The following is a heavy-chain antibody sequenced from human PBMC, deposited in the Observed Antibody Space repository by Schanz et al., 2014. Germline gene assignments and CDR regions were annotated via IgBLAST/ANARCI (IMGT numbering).Heavy chain of an antibody. CDR1: GFTFSNYA. J-gene: IGHJ4*02. CDR3: AKDSTHIDIVLVPTAIDY. V-gene: IGHV3-30*02. CDR2: IWSDGSTK. D-gene: IGHD2-2*01. Sequence: VQLLESGGGLVQPGGSLRLSCAASGFTFSNYAMSWVRQAPGKGLEWVAVIWSDGSTKYYGDSVKGRFTISRDNSKNTLYLHMNTLRSEDTAVYYCAKDSTHIDIVLVPTAIDYWGQGTLVTVSS.